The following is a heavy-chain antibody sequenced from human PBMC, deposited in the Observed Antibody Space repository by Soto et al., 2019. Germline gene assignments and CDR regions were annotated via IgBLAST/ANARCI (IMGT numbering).Heavy chain of an antibody. Sequence: GGSLRLSCAASGFTFSSYGMHWVRQAPGKGLEWVAVISYDGSNKYYADSVKGRFTISRDNSKNTLYLQMNSLRAEDTAVYYCAKDRIPGYSYGTPIGYWGQGTLVTVSS. D-gene: IGHD5-18*01. CDR3: AKDRIPGYSYGTPIGY. J-gene: IGHJ4*02. CDR1: GFTFSSYG. CDR2: ISYDGSNK. V-gene: IGHV3-30*18.